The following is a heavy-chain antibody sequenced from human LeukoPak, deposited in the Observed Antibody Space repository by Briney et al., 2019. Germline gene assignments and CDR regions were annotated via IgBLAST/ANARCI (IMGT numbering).Heavy chain of an antibody. CDR1: GGSISSGGYS. CDR2: IYHSGST. J-gene: IGHJ4*02. D-gene: IGHD3-10*01. CDR3: ARAITMVRGLVSFDY. Sequence: SETPSLTCAVSGGSISSGGYSWSWIRQPPGKGLEWIGYIYHSGSTYYNPSLKSRVTISVDRSKNQFSLKLSSVTAADTAVYYCARAITMVRGLVSFDYWGQGTLVTVSS. V-gene: IGHV4-30-2*01.